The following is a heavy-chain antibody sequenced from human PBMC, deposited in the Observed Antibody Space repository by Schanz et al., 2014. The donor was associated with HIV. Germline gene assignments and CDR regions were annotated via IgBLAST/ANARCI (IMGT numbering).Heavy chain of an antibody. D-gene: IGHD2-8*01. CDR3: ARRGVYTLPPDNRFDP. Sequence: QVQLVQSGAEVKKPGASVKVSCKASGYSFTSYDIYWVRQATGQGLEWMGWVNPNSGNTAYAQRFQGRVTMTRDISIFTAYWELSSLTSEDTAVYYCARRGVYTLPPDNRFDPWDQGTLVTVSS. CDR2: VNPNSGNT. J-gene: IGHJ5*02. CDR1: GYSFTSYD. V-gene: IGHV1-8*01.